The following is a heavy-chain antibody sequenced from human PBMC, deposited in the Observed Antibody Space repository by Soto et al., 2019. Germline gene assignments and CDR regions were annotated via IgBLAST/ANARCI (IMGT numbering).Heavy chain of an antibody. J-gene: IGHJ6*02. D-gene: IGHD2-2*01. CDR3: ARDQYIVGVPAASYYYYGMYV. CDR2: IIPIFGTA. V-gene: IGHV1-69*01. CDR1: GGTFSSYA. Sequence: QVQLVQSGAEVKKPGSSVKVSCKASGGTFSSYAISWVRQAPGQGIEWMGGIIPIFGTANYAQKFQGRGTITADESTSTAYMELSSLRSEDTAVYYCARDQYIVGVPAASYYYYGMYVWGQGTTGTVSS.